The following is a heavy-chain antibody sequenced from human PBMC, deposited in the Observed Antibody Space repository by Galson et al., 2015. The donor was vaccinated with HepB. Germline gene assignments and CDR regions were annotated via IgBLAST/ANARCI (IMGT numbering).Heavy chain of an antibody. J-gene: IGHJ4*02. CDR2: ISGSGANT. Sequence: SLRLSCAASGFIFSTYAMSWVRQTPGKGLEWVSAISGSGANTYYADSVKGRFTISRDNSKNTLYLQMNRLRAEDTAVYYCAKGRQWLVQATVTPYDYWGQGTLVTVSS. V-gene: IGHV3-23*01. D-gene: IGHD6-19*01. CDR3: AKGRQWLVQATVTPYDY. CDR1: GFIFSTYA.